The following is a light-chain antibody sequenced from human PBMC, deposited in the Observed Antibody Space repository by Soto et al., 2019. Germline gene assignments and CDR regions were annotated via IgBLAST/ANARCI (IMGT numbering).Light chain of an antibody. V-gene: IGKV1-5*03. CDR2: KAS. J-gene: IGKJ1*01. CDR3: QHYNSYSEA. CDR1: QTVRSW. Sequence: DIQMTQSPSTLSGSVGDRVTITCRASQTVRSWLAWYQQKPGKAPKLVIYKASTLKSGVPSRFSGSGSGTEFTLTISSLQPDDFATYYCQHYNSYSEAFGQGTKV.